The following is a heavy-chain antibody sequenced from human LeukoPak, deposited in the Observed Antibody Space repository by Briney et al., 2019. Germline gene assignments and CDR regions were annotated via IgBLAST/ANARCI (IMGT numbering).Heavy chain of an antibody. D-gene: IGHD3-10*01. J-gene: IGHJ4*02. CDR1: GFTFSSYG. V-gene: IGHV3-30*03. CDR2: ISYDGSNK. CDR3: ARDGGGGYGSGSYIDY. Sequence: PGGSLRLSCAASGFTFSSYGMHWVRQAPGKGPEGVAVISYDGSNKYYADSVKGRFTISRDNSKNTLYLQMNSLRAEDTAVYYCARDGGGGYGSGSYIDYWGQGTLVTVSS.